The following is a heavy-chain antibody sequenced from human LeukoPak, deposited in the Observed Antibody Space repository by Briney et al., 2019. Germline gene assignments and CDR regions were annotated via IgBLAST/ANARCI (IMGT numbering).Heavy chain of an antibody. CDR2: IYYRGST. V-gene: IGHV4-59*11. CDR1: GGSISGLY. J-gene: IGHJ6*03. CDR3: ARRFPGYYYYMDV. Sequence: SETLSLTCTVSGGSISGLYWSWIRQPPGKGLEWIGYIYYRGSTTYNPSLKSRVTMLVDTSKSQFSLQLSSVTAADTAVYYCARRFPGYYYYMDVWGKGTTATVSS. D-gene: IGHD2-21*01.